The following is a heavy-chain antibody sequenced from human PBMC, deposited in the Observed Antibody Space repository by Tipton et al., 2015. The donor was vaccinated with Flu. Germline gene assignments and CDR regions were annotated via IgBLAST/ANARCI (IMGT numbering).Heavy chain of an antibody. CDR3: ARGGDYDEYYYYYMDV. D-gene: IGHD4-17*01. J-gene: IGHJ6*03. CDR1: GYTFTSYG. Sequence: QSGAEVKKPGASVKVSCKASGYTFTSYGISWVRQAPGQGLEWMGWISAYNGNTNYAQKFQGRVTITADESTSTAYMELSSLRSEDTAVYYCARGGDYDEYYYYYMDVWGKGTTVTVSS. CDR2: ISAYNGNT. V-gene: IGHV1-18*04.